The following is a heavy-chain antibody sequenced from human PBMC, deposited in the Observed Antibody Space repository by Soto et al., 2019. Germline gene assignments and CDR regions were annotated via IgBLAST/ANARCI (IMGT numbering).Heavy chain of an antibody. D-gene: IGHD5-12*01. J-gene: IGHJ4*02. V-gene: IGHV3-30*18. CDR1: GFTFSSYG. CDR2: ISYDGSNK. Sequence: GGSLRLSCAASGFTFSSYGMHWVRQAPGKGLEWVAVISYDGSNKYYADSVKGRFTISRDNSKNTLYLQMNSLRAEDTAVYYCAKESYSGYDLGSYFDYWGQGTLVTVSS. CDR3: AKESYSGYDLGSYFDY.